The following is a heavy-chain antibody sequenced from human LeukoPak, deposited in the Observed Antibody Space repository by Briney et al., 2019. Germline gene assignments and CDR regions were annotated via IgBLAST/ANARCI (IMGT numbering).Heavy chain of an antibody. J-gene: IGHJ5*02. CDR1: GFTFSSHS. D-gene: IGHD2-15*01. V-gene: IGHV3-48*02. Sequence: GGSLRLSCAASGFTFSSHSMSWVRQAPGKGLEWVSYISSSSSTIYYADSVKGRFTISRDNGKSSLYLQMNSLRDEDTAVYYCAREGYCSGGTCGFFDPWGQGTLVTVSS. CDR3: AREGYCSGGTCGFFDP. CDR2: ISSSSSTI.